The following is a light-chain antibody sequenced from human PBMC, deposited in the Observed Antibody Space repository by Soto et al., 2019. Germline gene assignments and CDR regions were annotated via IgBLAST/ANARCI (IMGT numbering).Light chain of an antibody. CDR3: ETWDSNTRV. V-gene: IGLV4-60*03. CDR1: SGHSSYI. Sequence: QLVLTQSSSASASLGSSVKLTCTLSSGHSSYIIAWHQQQPGKAPRYLMKLEGSGSYNKGSGVPDRFSGSSSGADRYLTISNLQSEDEADYYCETWDSNTRVFGTGTKLTV. J-gene: IGLJ1*01. CDR2: LEGSGSY.